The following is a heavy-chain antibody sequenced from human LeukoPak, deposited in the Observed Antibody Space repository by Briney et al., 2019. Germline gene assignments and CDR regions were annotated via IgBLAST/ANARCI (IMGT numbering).Heavy chain of an antibody. CDR2: IWYDGSNK. CDR3: ARDASYYDILTGYPGY. CDR1: GFTFSSYG. V-gene: IGHV3-33*01. J-gene: IGHJ4*02. D-gene: IGHD3-9*01. Sequence: PGGSLRLSCAASGFTFSSYGMHWVRQAPGKGLEWVAVIWYDGSNKYYADSVKGRFTISRDNSKNTLYLQMNSLRAEDTAVYHCARDASYYDILTGYPGYWGQGTLVTVSS.